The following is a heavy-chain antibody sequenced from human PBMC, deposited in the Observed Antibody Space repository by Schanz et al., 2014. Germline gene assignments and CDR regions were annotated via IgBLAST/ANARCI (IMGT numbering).Heavy chain of an antibody. J-gene: IGHJ4*02. Sequence: EVQLVESGGGLVQPGGSLRLSCTASGFTFRSYAMSWVRQAPGMGLEWVSTNSGSGGTTHYADSVKGRFAISRDNSKNTLYLQMSSLRAEDTAVYYCAKDGGTSGGISQPSDYWGQGTLLTVSS. V-gene: IGHV3-23*04. CDR3: AKDGGTSGGISQPSDY. CDR1: GFTFRSYA. CDR2: NSGSGGTT. D-gene: IGHD3-10*01.